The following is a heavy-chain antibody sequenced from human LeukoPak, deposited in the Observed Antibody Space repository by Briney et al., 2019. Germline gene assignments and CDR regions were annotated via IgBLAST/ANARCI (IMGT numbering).Heavy chain of an antibody. CDR1: GFTFSSYW. D-gene: IGHD4-17*01. J-gene: IGHJ4*02. Sequence: PGGSLRLSCAASGFTFSSYWMSWVRQAPGKGLEWVANIKQDGSEKYYVDSVKGRFTISRDNAKNSLYLQMNSLRAEDTAVYYCARDFMTTVTSFDYWGQGTLVTVSS. CDR3: ARDFMTTVTSFDY. CDR2: IKQDGSEK. V-gene: IGHV3-7*01.